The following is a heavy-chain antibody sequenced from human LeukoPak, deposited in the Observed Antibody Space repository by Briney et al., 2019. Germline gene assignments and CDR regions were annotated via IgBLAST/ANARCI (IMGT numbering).Heavy chain of an antibody. CDR1: GVSINNNKW. J-gene: IGHJ3*02. V-gene: IGHV4-4*02. Sequence: PSGTLSLTCAVSGVSINNNKWWSWVRQPPGKGLEWIGEIHPSGSTTYNPSLKSRVTMSVDKSKNRFSLKLTSVTAADTAVYYCATQQWPPAEGALDIWGQGTMVTVSS. D-gene: IGHD6-19*01. CDR3: ATQQWPPAEGALDI. CDR2: IHPSGST.